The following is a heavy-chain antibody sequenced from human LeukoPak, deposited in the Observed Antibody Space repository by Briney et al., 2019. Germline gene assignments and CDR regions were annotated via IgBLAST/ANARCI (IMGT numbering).Heavy chain of an antibody. D-gene: IGHD2-2*01. Sequence: SETLSLTCTVSGGSISSSTYYWGWIRQPPGKGLEWIGEINHSGSTNYNPSLKSRVTISVDTSKNQFSLKLSSVTAADTAVYYRARGGIVVVPAASYYFDYWGQGTLVTVSS. CDR3: ARGGIVVVPAASYYFDY. CDR1: GGSISSSTYY. CDR2: INHSGST. V-gene: IGHV4-39*07. J-gene: IGHJ4*02.